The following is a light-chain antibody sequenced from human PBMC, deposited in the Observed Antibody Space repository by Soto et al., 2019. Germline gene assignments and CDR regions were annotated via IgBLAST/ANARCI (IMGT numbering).Light chain of an antibody. Sequence: DIQMTQSPSTLSASVGDRFTITCRASQSISSWLAWYQQKPGKAPKLLIYDASTLESGVPSRFSGRGSGTDFTLTISSLQPDDFATYYCQQCNTYSLTFCQGTKVEIK. V-gene: IGKV1-5*01. CDR3: QQCNTYSLT. CDR2: DAS. J-gene: IGKJ1*01. CDR1: QSISSW.